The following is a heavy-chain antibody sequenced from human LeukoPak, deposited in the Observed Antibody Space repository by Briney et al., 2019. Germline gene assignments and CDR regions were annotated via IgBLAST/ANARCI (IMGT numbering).Heavy chain of an antibody. J-gene: IGHJ4*02. CDR2: ISGTGGST. V-gene: IGHV3-23*01. CDR3: ARDTFLLWFGERSPRDGLDY. CDR1: GITFSSYA. D-gene: IGHD3-10*01. Sequence: GGSLRLSCASSGITFSSYAMTWVRQAPGKGLEWVSAISGTGGSTYYADSVKGRFTISRDNAKNSLYLQMNSLRDEDTAVYYCARDTFLLWFGERSPRDGLDYWGQGTLVTVSS.